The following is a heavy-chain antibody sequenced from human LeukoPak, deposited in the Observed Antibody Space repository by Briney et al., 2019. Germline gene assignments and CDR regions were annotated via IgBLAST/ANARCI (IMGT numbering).Heavy chain of an antibody. D-gene: IGHD4-11*01. CDR2: ISAYNGNT. J-gene: IGHJ5*02. V-gene: IGHV1-18*01. Sequence: ASVKVSCKASGYTFTSYGTSWVRQAPGQGLEWMGWISAYNGNTNYAQKLQGRVTMTTDTSTSTAYMELRSLRSDDTAVYYCARDYGRDSNYWFDPWAREPWSPSPQ. CDR3: ARDYGRDSNYWFDP. CDR1: GYTFTSYG.